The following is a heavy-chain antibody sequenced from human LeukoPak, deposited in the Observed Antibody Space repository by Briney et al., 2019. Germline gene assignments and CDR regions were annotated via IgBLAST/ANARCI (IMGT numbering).Heavy chain of an antibody. D-gene: IGHD6-19*01. Sequence: PGGSLRLSCAASGFTFSSYSMNWVRQAPGKGLEWVSSISSSSSYIYYADSVKGRFTISRDNAKNSLYLQMNSLRAEDTAVYYCARDLSGWTLGYFQHWGQGTLVTVSS. CDR2: ISSSSSYI. CDR3: ARDLSGWTLGYFQH. J-gene: IGHJ1*01. V-gene: IGHV3-21*01. CDR1: GFTFSSYS.